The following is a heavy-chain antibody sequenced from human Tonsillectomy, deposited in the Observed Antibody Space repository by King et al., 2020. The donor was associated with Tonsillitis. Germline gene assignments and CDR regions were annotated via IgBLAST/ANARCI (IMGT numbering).Heavy chain of an antibody. V-gene: IGHV3-23*04. D-gene: IGHD1-26*01. CDR1: GFTFNSYA. Sequence: VQLVESGGGLVQPGGSLRLSCATSGFTFNSYAMSWVRQAPGKGLEWVAAIGAGAGRTYYADSVKGRFSISRDTSKNQFSLKLSSVTAADTAVYYCARGAVGGRVFDSWGQGTLVTVSS. J-gene: IGHJ4*02. CDR3: ARGAVGGRVFDS. CDR2: IGAGAGRT.